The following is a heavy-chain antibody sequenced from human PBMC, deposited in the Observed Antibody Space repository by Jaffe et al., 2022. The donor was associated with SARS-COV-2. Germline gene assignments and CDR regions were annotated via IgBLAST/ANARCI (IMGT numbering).Heavy chain of an antibody. CDR1: GFSFSSFA. D-gene: IGHD3-22*01. J-gene: IGHJ4*02. CDR2: ISYDGSGK. V-gene: IGHV3-30*04. CDR3: TRDYNDGSGRFDY. Sequence: QGQLVESGGGVVRPGTSLRLSCAASGFSFSSFAMHWVRQAPGKGLEWVARISYDGSGKYYADSVKGRVTISRDNSKNTLFLQMNSLRVEDTAVYYCTRDYNDGSGRFDYWGQGTLVTVSS.